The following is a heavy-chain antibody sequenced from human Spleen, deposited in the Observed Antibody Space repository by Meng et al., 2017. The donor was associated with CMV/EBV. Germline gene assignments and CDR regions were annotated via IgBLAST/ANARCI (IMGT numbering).Heavy chain of an antibody. CDR3: AKDPGYSFVYGMDV. CDR2: IWLDGSKK. V-gene: IGHV3-33*06. Sequence: LSLTCAGSGFSFRNYGMHWVRQAPGKGLEWVAVIWLDGSKKYYADSVKGRFTISRDNSKNTLYLQMNSLRAEDTAVYYCAKDPGYSFVYGMDVWGQGTTVTVSS. CDR1: GFSFRNYG. D-gene: IGHD5-18*01. J-gene: IGHJ6*02.